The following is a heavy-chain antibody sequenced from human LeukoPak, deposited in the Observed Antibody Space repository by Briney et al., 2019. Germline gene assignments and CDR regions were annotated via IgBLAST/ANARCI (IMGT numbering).Heavy chain of an antibody. CDR3: ARAASIFMAWGVIPNWFDP. Sequence: GASVKVSCKASGYTFTSYGISWVRQAPGQGLEWMGWISAYNGNTNYAQKLQGRVTMTTDTPTSTAYMELRSLRSDDTAVYYCARAASIFMAWGVIPNWFDPWGQGTLVTVSS. D-gene: IGHD3-10*01. CDR1: GYTFTSYG. V-gene: IGHV1-18*01. J-gene: IGHJ5*02. CDR2: ISAYNGNT.